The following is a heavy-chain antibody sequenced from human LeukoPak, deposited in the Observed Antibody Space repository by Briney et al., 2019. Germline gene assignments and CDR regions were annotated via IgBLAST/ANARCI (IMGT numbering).Heavy chain of an antibody. V-gene: IGHV3-13*04. CDR1: GFTSSAYD. D-gene: IGHD2-2*01. Sequence: GGSLRLSCAASGFTSSAYDMHWVRHIQGAGLEWVSTSGTVGDTFYSDSVKGRFTISRENAKNSVHLQMNSLRVEDSAIYFCVRAAMPYIINGRRFDYWGQGTLVTVSS. CDR3: VRAAMPYIINGRRFDY. CDR2: SGTVGDT. J-gene: IGHJ4*02.